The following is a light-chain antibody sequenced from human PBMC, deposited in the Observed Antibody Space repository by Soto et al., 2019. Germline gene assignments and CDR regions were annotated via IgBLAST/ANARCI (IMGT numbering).Light chain of an antibody. CDR1: QSVSRY. V-gene: IGKV3-11*01. CDR2: GAS. Sequence: EIVLTQSPATLSLSPGERATLSCRASQSVSRYLAWFQQKPGQAPRLLIYGASNRATGIPARFSGSGSGTDFTLTSASREPEDFAVYYCQQRSDWPLTFGVGTQVDIK. J-gene: IGKJ4*01. CDR3: QQRSDWPLT.